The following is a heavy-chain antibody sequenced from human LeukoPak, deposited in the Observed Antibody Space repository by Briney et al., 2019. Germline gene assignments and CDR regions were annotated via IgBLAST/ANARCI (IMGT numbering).Heavy chain of an antibody. CDR2: IYYSGST. CDR1: GGSISSYY. V-gene: IGHV4-59*06. Sequence: PSETLSLTCTVSGGSISSYYWSWIRQHPGKGLEWIGYIYYSGSTYYNPSLKSRVTISVDTSKNQFSLKLSSVTAAHTAVYYCARFDIVASYYFDYWGQGTLVTVSS. J-gene: IGHJ4*02. D-gene: IGHD5-12*01. CDR3: ARFDIVASYYFDY.